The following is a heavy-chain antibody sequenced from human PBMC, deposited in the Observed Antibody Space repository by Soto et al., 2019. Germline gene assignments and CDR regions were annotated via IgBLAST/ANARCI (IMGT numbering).Heavy chain of an antibody. D-gene: IGHD1-1*01. J-gene: IGHJ6*02. V-gene: IGHV4-34*01. Sequence: SETLSLTCAVYGGSFSGYYWSWIRQPLGKGLEWIGEINHSGSTNYNPSLKSRVTISVDTSKNQFSLKLSSVTAADTAVYYCARGRTGIRYYYYGMDVWGQGTTVTVSS. CDR1: GGSFSGYY. CDR3: ARGRTGIRYYYYGMDV. CDR2: INHSGST.